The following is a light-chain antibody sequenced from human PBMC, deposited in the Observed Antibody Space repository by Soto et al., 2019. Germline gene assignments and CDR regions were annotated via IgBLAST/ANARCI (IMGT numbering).Light chain of an antibody. V-gene: IGKV1-5*01. Sequence: DIQMTQSPPTLSASVGDRVTITCRASQSIRHYLAWYQQMPGKAPKLLIYGASTLPSGVPSRFSGNGSGTEFTLNISSLQPDDFGTYFCQHHNSYSQTFGQGTKVEIK. J-gene: IGKJ1*01. CDR3: QHHNSYSQT. CDR1: QSIRHY. CDR2: GAS.